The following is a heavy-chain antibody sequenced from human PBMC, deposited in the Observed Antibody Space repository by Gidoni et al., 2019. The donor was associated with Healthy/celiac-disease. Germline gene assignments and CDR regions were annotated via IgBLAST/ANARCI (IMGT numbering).Heavy chain of an antibody. CDR1: GGSISSSSYY. CDR3: ARDKNGNYYDSSGYPINYFDY. Sequence: QLQLQASGPGLVKPSETLSLTCTVSGGSISSSSYYWGWIRQPPGKGLEWIGSIYYSGSTYYNPSLKSRVTISVDTSKNQFSLKLSSVTAADTAVYYCARDKNGNYYDSSGYPINYFDYWGQGTLVTVSS. D-gene: IGHD3-22*01. J-gene: IGHJ4*02. V-gene: IGHV4-39*07. CDR2: IYYSGST.